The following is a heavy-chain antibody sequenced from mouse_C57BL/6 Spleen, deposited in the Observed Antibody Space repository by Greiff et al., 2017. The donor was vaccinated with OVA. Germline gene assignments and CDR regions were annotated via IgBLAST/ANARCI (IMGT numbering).Heavy chain of an antibody. CDR2: INPNNGGT. CDR1: GYTFTDYY. CDR3: ARNRRGYFDY. Sequence: VQLQQSGPELVKPGASVKISCKASGYTFTDYYMNWVKQSHGKSLEWIGDINPNNGGTSYNQKFKGKATLTVDKSSSTAYMELRSLTSEDSAVYYCARNRRGYFDYWGQGTTLTVSS. J-gene: IGHJ2*01. V-gene: IGHV1-26*01.